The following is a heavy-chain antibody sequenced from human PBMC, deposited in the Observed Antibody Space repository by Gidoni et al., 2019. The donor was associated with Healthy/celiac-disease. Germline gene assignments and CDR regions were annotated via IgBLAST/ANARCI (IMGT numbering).Heavy chain of an antibody. V-gene: IGHV3-9*01. CDR2: ISWNSGSI. CDR1: GFTFDDYA. Sequence: EVQLVESGGGLVQPGRSLRLSCAASGFTFDDYAMNWVRQAPGKGLAWVSGISWNSGSIGYADSVKGRFTISRDNAKNSLYLQMNSLRAEDTALYYCAKDGAGKQWLGGWFDPWGQGTLVTVSS. J-gene: IGHJ5*02. CDR3: AKDGAGKQWLGGWFDP. D-gene: IGHD6-19*01.